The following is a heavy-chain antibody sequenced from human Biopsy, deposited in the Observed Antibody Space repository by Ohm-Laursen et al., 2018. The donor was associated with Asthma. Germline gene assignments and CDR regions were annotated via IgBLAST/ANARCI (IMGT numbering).Heavy chain of an antibody. V-gene: IGHV4-34*01. CDR2: THHSGNT. D-gene: IGHD1-26*01. J-gene: IGHJ6*02. CDR3: ARGSSSRLSQWELLVSGGKRAHSYYGMDV. Sequence: SQTLSLTCAVYGGSFSSNYWSWIRQTPGKGLEWLGDTHHSGNTNYKPSPSSRLTLSVDTSKNQFSLRLTSVTAADTAAYYCARGSSSRLSQWELLVSGGKRAHSYYGMDVWGQGTTVTVSS. CDR1: GGSFSSNY.